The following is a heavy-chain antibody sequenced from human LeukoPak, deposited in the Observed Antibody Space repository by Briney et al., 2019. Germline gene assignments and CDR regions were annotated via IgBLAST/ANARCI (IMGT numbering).Heavy chain of an antibody. V-gene: IGHV3-43D*04. Sequence: GGSLRLSCAASGLTFDDYAMHWVRLAPGKGLEWVSLISWEGDTTYYADSVRGRFTISRDNSKNSLYLQMNSLTADDTAFYYCTRDTDYGSATNYFDHWGQGTLVSVSS. CDR2: ISWEGDTT. D-gene: IGHD3-10*01. J-gene: IGHJ4*02. CDR3: TRDTDYGSATNYFDH. CDR1: GLTFDDYA.